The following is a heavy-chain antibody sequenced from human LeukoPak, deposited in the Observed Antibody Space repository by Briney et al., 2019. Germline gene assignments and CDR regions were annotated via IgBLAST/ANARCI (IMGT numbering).Heavy chain of an antibody. D-gene: IGHD3-3*01. CDR2: IYSGGST. Sequence: GWSLSLSCAASGFTVSSKYMIGVGQAPGKGLEWVSVIYSGGSTHYADSVNGRFTISRDNSKNMLYLQMNSLRAEDTAVYYCASNLRFLEWGNWFDPWGQGTLVTVSS. V-gene: IGHV3-53*01. CDR1: GFTVSSKY. J-gene: IGHJ5*02. CDR3: ASNLRFLEWGNWFDP.